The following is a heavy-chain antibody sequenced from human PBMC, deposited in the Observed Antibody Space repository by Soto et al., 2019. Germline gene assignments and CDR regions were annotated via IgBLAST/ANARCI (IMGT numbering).Heavy chain of an antibody. CDR2: IKTKTDGATT. Sequence: EVQLVESGGGVIKPGGSLRLSCAASGFIFTDAWMSWVRQAPGKGLEWVARIKTKTDGATTDYAAPVKGRFTISRDDSTNTVYLQMNSLKTEDTAVYYCTTAKVGFWGPGTLVTVSS. CDR3: TTAKVGF. J-gene: IGHJ4*02. CDR1: GFIFTDAW. V-gene: IGHV3-15*01. D-gene: IGHD1-26*01.